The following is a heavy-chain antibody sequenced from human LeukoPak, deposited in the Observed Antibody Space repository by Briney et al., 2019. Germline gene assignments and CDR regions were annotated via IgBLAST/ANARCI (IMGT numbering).Heavy chain of an antibody. CDR1: GFTFSRYT. Sequence: GGSLRLSCAASGFTFSRYTMHWVRQAPGKGLEWVAIISYDGSNTYDGSNKYYADSVKGRFTISRDNSKNTLYLQMNSLRAEDTAVFYCAKDRYCSGGSCLLTRGAFDIWGQGTMVTVSS. J-gene: IGHJ3*02. V-gene: IGHV3-30-3*01. CDR3: AKDRYCSGGSCLLTRGAFDI. D-gene: IGHD2-15*01. CDR2: ISYDGSNTYDGSNK.